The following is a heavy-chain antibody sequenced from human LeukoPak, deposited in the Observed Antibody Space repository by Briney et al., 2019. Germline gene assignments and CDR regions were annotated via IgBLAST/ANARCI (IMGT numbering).Heavy chain of an antibody. V-gene: IGHV3-11*01. D-gene: IGHD4-11*01. Sequence: GGSLRLSCAASGFTFSNHYMSWIRQAPGKGLEWVSYITSSDSGGFYADSVKGRFTISRDIAKNSLYLQVNSLRVEGTAVYYCARDGDTTSKVDYLGQGTLVTVSS. CDR2: ITSSDSGG. J-gene: IGHJ4*02. CDR1: GFTFSNHY. CDR3: ARDGDTTSKVDY.